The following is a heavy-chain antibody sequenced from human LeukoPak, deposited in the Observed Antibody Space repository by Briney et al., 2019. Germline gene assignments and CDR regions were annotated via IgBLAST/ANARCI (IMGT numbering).Heavy chain of an antibody. CDR3: ARGGEIAAVNYYFDY. V-gene: IGHV4-34*01. CDR1: GGSFSGYY. J-gene: IGHJ4*02. D-gene: IGHD6-13*01. Sequence: SETLSLTCAVYGGSFSGYYWSWIRQPPGKGLEWIGEINHSGSTDYNPSLKSRVTISVDTSKNQFSLKLRSVTAADTAVYHCARGGEIAAVNYYFDYWGQGTVVTVSS. CDR2: INHSGST.